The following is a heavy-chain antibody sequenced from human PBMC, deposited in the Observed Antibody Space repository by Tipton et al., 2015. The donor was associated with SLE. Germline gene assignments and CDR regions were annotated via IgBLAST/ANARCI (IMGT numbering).Heavy chain of an antibody. J-gene: IGHJ5*02. V-gene: IGHV4-34*01. D-gene: IGHD1-26*01. CDR3: ARGGGSYWFDP. Sequence: LRLSCAVYGGSFSGYYWSWIRQPPGKGLEYIGEINHSGSTNYNPSLKSRVTISVDTSKNQFSLKLSSVTAADTAVYYCARGGGSYWFDPWGQGTLVTVSS. CDR1: GGSFSGYY. CDR2: INHSGST.